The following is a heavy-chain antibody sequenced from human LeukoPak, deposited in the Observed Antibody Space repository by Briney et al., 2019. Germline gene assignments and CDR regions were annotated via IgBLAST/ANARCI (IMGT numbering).Heavy chain of an antibody. CDR2: IYSGGSK. CDR3: ARDTIYYGSGSYQND. V-gene: IGHV3-66*01. D-gene: IGHD3-10*01. Sequence: PGGSLRLSCAASGFTVSSNYMSWVRQAPGKGLEWVSVIYSGGSKYYADSVKGRFTISRDNSKNTLYLQMNSLRAEDTAVYYCARDTIYYGSGSYQNDWGQGTLVTVSS. CDR1: GFTVSSNY. J-gene: IGHJ4*02.